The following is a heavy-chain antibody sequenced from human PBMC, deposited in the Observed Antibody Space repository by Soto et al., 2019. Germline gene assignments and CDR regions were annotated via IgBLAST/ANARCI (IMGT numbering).Heavy chain of an antibody. D-gene: IGHD2-21*02. J-gene: IGHJ4*02. Sequence: ASVKVSCKASGYTFTSYGISWVRQAPGQGLEWMGWISAYNGNTNYAQKLQGRVTMTTDTSTSTAYMELRSLRSDDTAVYYCARETIIEYCGGDCYPFDYWGQGTLVTVSS. CDR2: ISAYNGNT. CDR3: ARETIIEYCGGDCYPFDY. CDR1: GYTFTSYG. V-gene: IGHV1-18*04.